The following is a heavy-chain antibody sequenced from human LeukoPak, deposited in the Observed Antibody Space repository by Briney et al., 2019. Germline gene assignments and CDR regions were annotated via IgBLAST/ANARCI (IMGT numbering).Heavy chain of an antibody. CDR2: ISSSSSYI. CDR3: ARDFGDVDIVATIKPLDY. D-gene: IGHD5-12*01. V-gene: IGHV3-21*01. CDR1: GFTFNSDG. Sequence: GGSLRLSCEASGFTFNSDGMHWVRQAPGKGLEWVSSISSSSSYIYYADSVKGRFTISRDNAKNSLYLQMNSLRAEDTAVYYCARDFGDVDIVATIKPLDYWGQGTLVTVSS. J-gene: IGHJ4*02.